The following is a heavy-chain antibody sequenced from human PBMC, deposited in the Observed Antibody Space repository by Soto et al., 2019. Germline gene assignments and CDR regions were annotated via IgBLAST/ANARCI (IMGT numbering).Heavy chain of an antibody. Sequence: GVSLRLSCAASGFTFSNYALSWVLQAPGKGLEWVSTISGRGGSTYYADSVKGRFTISRDNSKNTMFLQMNSLRAEDKAIYYCAKCCGDYSYYFDYWALGTLVTVSS. CDR1: GFTFSNYA. V-gene: IGHV3-23*01. CDR2: ISGRGGST. D-gene: IGHD4-17*01. J-gene: IGHJ4*02. CDR3: AKCCGDYSYYFDY.